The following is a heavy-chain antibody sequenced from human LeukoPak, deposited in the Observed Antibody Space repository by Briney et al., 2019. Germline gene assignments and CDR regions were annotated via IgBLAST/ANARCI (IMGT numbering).Heavy chain of an antibody. Sequence: SETLSLTCAVYGVSFSGYYWSWIRQPPGKGLEWIGEIKHSGSTNYNPSLKSRVTISVDTSKKQFSLKLSSVTAADTAVYYCARGRFSSTRRAFDYWGQGTLVTVSS. CDR2: IKHSGST. V-gene: IGHV4-34*01. J-gene: IGHJ4*02. CDR1: GVSFSGYY. D-gene: IGHD6-13*01. CDR3: ARGRFSSTRRAFDY.